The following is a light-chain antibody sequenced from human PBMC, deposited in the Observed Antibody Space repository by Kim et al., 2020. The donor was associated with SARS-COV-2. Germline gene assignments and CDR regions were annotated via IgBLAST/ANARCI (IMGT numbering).Light chain of an antibody. J-gene: IGLJ3*02. CDR3: ATWDVSLTAWV. CDR2: NNE. Sequence: GQSVTVSCSGGSSNIGSMTVKWYQHHPGTAPKLLIDNNEQRPSGVPDRFSGSKSGTSAALAISGLQSEDEADYYCATWDVSLTAWVFGGGTQLTVL. CDR1: SSNIGSMT. V-gene: IGLV1-44*01.